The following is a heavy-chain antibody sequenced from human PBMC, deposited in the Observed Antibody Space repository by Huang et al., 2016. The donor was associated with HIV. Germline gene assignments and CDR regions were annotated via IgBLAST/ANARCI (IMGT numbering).Heavy chain of an antibody. CDR2: INPSGRS. J-gene: IGHJ4*02. Sequence: QVQLQESGPGLVKPSETLSLTCTVSDGSISRHFWSWIRQPPGKGLEGIATINPSGRSNYNPSLESRVTLSKDSSKEQLSLKLQSGTAADTAVYYCARDGAYQYDSRAYYRDFWGQGTLVTVSS. CDR3: ARDGAYQYDSRAYYRDF. CDR1: DGSISRHF. V-gene: IGHV4-59*11. D-gene: IGHD3-22*01.